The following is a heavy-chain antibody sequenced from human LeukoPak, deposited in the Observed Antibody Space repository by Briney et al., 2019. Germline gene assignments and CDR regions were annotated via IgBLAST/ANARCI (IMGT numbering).Heavy chain of an antibody. CDR2: MSGCSGNT. CDR1: GFTFTNFA. D-gene: IGHD3-16*01. CDR3: AKGGMGGYYYDYYDMDA. J-gene: IGHJ6*03. Sequence: GGSLRLSCAASGFTFTNFAMNGVRLAPGKGLEWVSCMSGCSGNTTYAYAVNGRVTVSRNNSIDTLYLHINVLRLEATATYFCAKGGMGGYYYDYYDMDAWGKGTPVTVSS. V-gene: IGHV3-23*01.